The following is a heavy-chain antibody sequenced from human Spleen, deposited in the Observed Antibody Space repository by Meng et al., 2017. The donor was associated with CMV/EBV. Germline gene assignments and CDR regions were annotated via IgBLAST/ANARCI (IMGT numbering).Heavy chain of an antibody. J-gene: IGHJ6*02. CDR2: IYPGDSDA. CDR1: GYSFTDYW. V-gene: IGHV5-51*01. Sequence: GGSLRLSCKASGYSFTDYWVGWVRQMPGKGLEWVGFIYPGDSDARYSPSFQGQVTISADKSISTAYLQWSSLKASDTAMYYCARRDYGMDVWGQGTTVTVSS. CDR3: ARRDYGMDV.